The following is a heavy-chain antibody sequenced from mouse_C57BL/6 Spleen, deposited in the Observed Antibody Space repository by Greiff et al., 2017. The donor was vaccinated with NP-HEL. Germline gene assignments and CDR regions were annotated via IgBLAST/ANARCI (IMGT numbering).Heavy chain of an antibody. J-gene: IGHJ4*01. CDR3: AREEYYAMDY. V-gene: IGHV1-80*01. CDR2: IYPGDGDT. Sequence: QVQLKESGAELVKPGASVKISCKASGYAFSSYWMNWVKQRPGKGLEWIGQIYPGDGDTNYNGKFKGKATLTADKSSSTAYMQLSSLTSEDSAVYFCAREEYYAMDYWGQGTSVTVSS. CDR1: GYAFSSYW.